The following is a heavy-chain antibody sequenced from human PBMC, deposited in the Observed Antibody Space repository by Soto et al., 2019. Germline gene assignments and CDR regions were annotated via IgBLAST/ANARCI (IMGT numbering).Heavy chain of an antibody. D-gene: IGHD2-2*01. CDR2: MYSGGST. J-gene: IGHJ6*02. CDR3: AIDSSLHQPLFYGMDV. Sequence: EVQLVESGGGLVQPGGSLRLSCAASGLTVSSNYMSWVRQAPGKGLEWVSVMYSGGSTYYADSVKGRFIISRDNYKNPLYLQMDSLRVEDTAVYYCAIDSSLHQPLFYGMDVWGQGTTVTVSS. CDR1: GLTVSSNY. V-gene: IGHV3-66*01.